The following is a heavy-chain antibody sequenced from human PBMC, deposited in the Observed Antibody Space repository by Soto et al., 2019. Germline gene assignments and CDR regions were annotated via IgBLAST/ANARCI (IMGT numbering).Heavy chain of an antibody. D-gene: IGHD1-7*01. J-gene: IGHJ5*02. Sequence: AASVKVSCKASGYTFTGYYMHWVRQAPGQGLEWMGWINPNSGGTNYAQKFQGRVTMTRDTSISTAYMELSRLRSDDTAVYYCARVGELRRLLGCFDPWGQGTLVTVSS. CDR3: ARVGELRRLLGCFDP. V-gene: IGHV1-2*02. CDR2: INPNSGGT. CDR1: GYTFTGYY.